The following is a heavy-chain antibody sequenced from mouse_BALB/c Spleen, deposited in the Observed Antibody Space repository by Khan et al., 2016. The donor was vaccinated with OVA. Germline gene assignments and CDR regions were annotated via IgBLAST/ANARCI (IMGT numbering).Heavy chain of an antibody. V-gene: IGHV5-6-5*01. D-gene: IGHD2-14*01. CDR3: AREAYRYDEYYFDY. CDR2: ISSGGTT. CDR1: GFTFSSYV. Sequence: EVELVESGGDLVKPGGSLKLSCAVSGFTFSSYVMSWVRQTPEKRLEWVASISSGGTTAYPDNVKGRFTISRDNAGNIMYLQMSSLRSEDTAMYYCAREAYRYDEYYFDYWGQGTTLTVSS. J-gene: IGHJ2*01.